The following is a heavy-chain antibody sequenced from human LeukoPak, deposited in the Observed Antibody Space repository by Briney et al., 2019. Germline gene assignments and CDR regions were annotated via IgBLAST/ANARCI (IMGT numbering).Heavy chain of an antibody. CDR2: IYCSGST. Sequence: PSETLSLTCTVSGGSISSSSYYWGWIRQPPGKGLEWIGSIYCSGSTYYNPSLKSRVTISVDTSKNQFSLKLSSVTAADTAVYYCAKQLGQGVYYYYYYMDVWGKGTTVTVSS. CDR3: AKQLGQGVYYYYYYMDV. D-gene: IGHD6-6*01. J-gene: IGHJ6*03. CDR1: GGSISSSSYY. V-gene: IGHV4-39*07.